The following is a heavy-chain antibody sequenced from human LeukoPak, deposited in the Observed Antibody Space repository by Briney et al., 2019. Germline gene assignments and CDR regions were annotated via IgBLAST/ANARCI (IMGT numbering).Heavy chain of an antibody. V-gene: IGHV3-11*04. CDR1: GFTFSDYY. CDR2: IRSSGNTI. CDR3: VRVDCSSTSCSEFDY. Sequence: GGSLRLSCAASGFTFSDYYMSWIRQAPGKGLEWVSYIRSSGNTIYYADSVKGRFTISRDNAKNSLYLQMNSLRAEDTAVYYCVRVDCSSTSCSEFDYWGQGTLVTVSS. D-gene: IGHD2-2*01. J-gene: IGHJ4*02.